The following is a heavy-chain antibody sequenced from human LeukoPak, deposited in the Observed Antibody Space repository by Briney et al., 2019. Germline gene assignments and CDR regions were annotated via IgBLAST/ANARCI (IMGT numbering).Heavy chain of an antibody. V-gene: IGHV1-69*04. CDR3: AREFAPIVGNAFNI. Sequence: SVKVSCKASGGTFSRYAISWVRQAPGQGVEWMGRLIPILGIANYAQKFQGRVTITADKSTSTAYMELSSLRSEDTAVYYCAREFAPIVGNAFNIWGQGTVVTVS. J-gene: IGHJ3*02. CDR2: LIPILGIA. CDR1: GGTFSRYA. D-gene: IGHD1-26*01.